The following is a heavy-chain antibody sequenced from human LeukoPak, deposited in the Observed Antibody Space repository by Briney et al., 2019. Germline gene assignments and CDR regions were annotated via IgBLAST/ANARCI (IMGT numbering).Heavy chain of an antibody. CDR1: GGSINSYY. CDR3: ARTVSGYYFNA. Sequence: SETLSLTCTVSGGSINSYYRSWIRQPPGKGLEWIGYVAYSGSTNYNPSLKSRVTISLDTSKNQFSLKLSSVTAADTAVYYCARTVSGYYFNAWGPGTLVTVSS. CDR2: VAYSGST. D-gene: IGHD5-12*01. J-gene: IGHJ5*02. V-gene: IGHV4-59*01.